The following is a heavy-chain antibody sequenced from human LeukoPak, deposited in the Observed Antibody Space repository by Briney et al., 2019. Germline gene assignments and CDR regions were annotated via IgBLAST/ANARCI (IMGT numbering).Heavy chain of an antibody. CDR3: AKDQYSGSSYYFDY. Sequence: PGGSLRLSCAASGFTFSSYAMSWVPQAPGKGLEWVSAISGIGGSTYYADSVKGRFTTSRDNSKNTLYLQMNSLRAEDTAVYYCAKDQYSGSSYYFDYWGQGTLVTVSS. CDR2: ISGIGGST. V-gene: IGHV3-23*01. D-gene: IGHD1-26*01. J-gene: IGHJ4*02. CDR1: GFTFSSYA.